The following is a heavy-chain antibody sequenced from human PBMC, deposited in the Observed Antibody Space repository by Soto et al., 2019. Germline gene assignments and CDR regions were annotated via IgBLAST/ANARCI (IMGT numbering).Heavy chain of an antibody. Sequence: ASVKVSCKASGYTFPNYGINWVRQAPGQGLEWMGWISAYNGNTDYAQKLPGRVTMTTDTSTTTAYMEVTNLRSDDTAVYYCARDAIPYCGRAGYPGYFHHWGQVPMGTVSS. CDR3: ARDAIPYCGRAGYPGYFHH. J-gene: IGHJ1*01. D-gene: IGHD2-2*02. CDR2: ISAYNGNT. V-gene: IGHV1-18*04. CDR1: GYTFPNYG.